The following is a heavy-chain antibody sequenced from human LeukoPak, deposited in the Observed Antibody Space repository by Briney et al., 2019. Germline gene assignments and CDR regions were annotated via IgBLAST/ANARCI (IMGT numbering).Heavy chain of an antibody. J-gene: IGHJ4*02. CDR1: GFTFSNYA. D-gene: IGHD3-10*01. V-gene: IGHV3-30-3*01. Sequence: GRSLRLSCAASGFTFSNYAMHWARQAPGKGLEWVAFISHDRSNNCHADSVKGRFTISRDNSKNTLYLQMNSLTDEDTAVYYCARDLSGSYMSDYWGQGTLVTVCS. CDR3: ARDLSGSYMSDY. CDR2: ISHDRSNN.